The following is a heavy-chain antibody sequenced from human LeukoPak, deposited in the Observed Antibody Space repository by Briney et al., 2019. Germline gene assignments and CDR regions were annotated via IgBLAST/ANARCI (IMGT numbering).Heavy chain of an antibody. Sequence: PSETLSLTCTVSGGSISSSSYYWGWIRQPPGKGLEWIGSIYYSGSTYYNPSLKSRVTISVDTSKNQFSLKLSSVTAADTAVYYCARLAPYSSSWHDDYWGQGTLVTVSS. D-gene: IGHD6-13*01. CDR3: ARLAPYSSSWHDDY. CDR1: GGSISSSSYY. V-gene: IGHV4-39*07. J-gene: IGHJ4*02. CDR2: IYYSGST.